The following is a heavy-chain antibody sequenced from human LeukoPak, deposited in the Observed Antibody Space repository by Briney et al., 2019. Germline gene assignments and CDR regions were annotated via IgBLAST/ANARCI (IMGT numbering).Heavy chain of an antibody. Sequence: GASVKVSCKVSGYTLTELSMHWVRQAPGKGLEWMGGFDPEDGETIYAQKFQGRVTMTEDTSTDTAYMELSSLRSEDTAVYYCATGVSDGWYFDLWGRGTLVTVSS. V-gene: IGHV1-24*01. CDR1: GYTLTELS. CDR3: ATGVSDGWYFDL. J-gene: IGHJ2*01. CDR2: FDPEDGET.